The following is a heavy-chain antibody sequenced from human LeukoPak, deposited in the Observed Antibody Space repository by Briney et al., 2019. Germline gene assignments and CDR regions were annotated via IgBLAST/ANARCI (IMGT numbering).Heavy chain of an antibody. V-gene: IGHV1-18*01. Sequence: ASVKVSCKASGYNFRSYGIGWVRQAPRQGLEWMGWIIAGNGNTNYAQKVQGRVTMTTDTSTSTAYMELRSLRSDDTAVYFCARDLARGYSYGYNAFDIWGQGTMVTVSS. CDR2: IIAGNGNT. CDR1: GYNFRSYG. D-gene: IGHD5-18*01. J-gene: IGHJ3*02. CDR3: ARDLARGYSYGYNAFDI.